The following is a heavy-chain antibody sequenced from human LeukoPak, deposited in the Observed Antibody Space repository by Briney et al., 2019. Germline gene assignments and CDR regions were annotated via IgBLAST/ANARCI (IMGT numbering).Heavy chain of an antibody. Sequence: PSQTLSLTCTVSGGSISSGGYYWSWIRQHPGKGLEWIGYIYYSGSTNYNPSLKSRVIISIDPSKNQFSLNLSSVTAADTAVYYCARVPHSSSWYWFNPWGQGTLVTVSS. CDR2: IYYSGST. V-gene: IGHV4-61*08. CDR1: GGSISSGGYY. J-gene: IGHJ5*02. D-gene: IGHD6-13*01. CDR3: ARVPHSSSWYWFNP.